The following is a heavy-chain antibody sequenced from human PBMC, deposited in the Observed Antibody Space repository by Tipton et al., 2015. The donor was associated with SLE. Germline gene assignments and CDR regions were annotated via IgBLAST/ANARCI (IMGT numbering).Heavy chain of an antibody. CDR3: VDVDRC. J-gene: IGHJ1*01. Sequence: SLRLSCAASGFTVSSCAMHWVRQAPGKGLEWVANIRSDGSNKYYADSVKGRFTISRDNSNNTLYLQMNSLRVEDTAVYHCVDVDRCWGQGTLVTVSS. CDR2: IRSDGSNK. V-gene: IGHV3-30*02. D-gene: IGHD3-22*01. CDR1: GFTVSSCA.